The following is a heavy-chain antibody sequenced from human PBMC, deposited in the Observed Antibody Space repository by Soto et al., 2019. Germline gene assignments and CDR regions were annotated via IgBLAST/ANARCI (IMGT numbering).Heavy chain of an antibody. CDR2: IYYSGST. CDR3: AIRIAAAGTGFN. Sequence: SETLSLTCTVSGGSISSGDYYWSWIRQPPGKGLEWIGYIYYSGSTYYNPSLKSRVTISVDTSKNQFSLKLSSVTAADAAVYYCAIRIAAAGTGFNWGQGTLVTVS. J-gene: IGHJ4*02. D-gene: IGHD6-13*01. V-gene: IGHV4-30-4*01. CDR1: GGSISSGDYY.